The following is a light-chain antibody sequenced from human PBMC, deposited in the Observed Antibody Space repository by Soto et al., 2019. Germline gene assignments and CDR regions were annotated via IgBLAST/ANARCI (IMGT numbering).Light chain of an antibody. J-gene: IGLJ3*02. Sequence: QSVLTQPPSASGSPGQSVTISCTGTSSDVGAYKYVSWYQQYPGKAPKLMIHEVSKRPSGVPDRFSGSKSGNTASLTVSGLQAEDEADYYCTSYVGSNIWVFGGGTKLTVL. CDR2: EVS. CDR1: SSDVGAYKY. CDR3: TSYVGSNIWV. V-gene: IGLV2-8*01.